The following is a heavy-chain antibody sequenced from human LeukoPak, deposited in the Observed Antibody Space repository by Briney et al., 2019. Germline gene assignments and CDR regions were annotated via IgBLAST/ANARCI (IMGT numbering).Heavy chain of an antibody. CDR2: INANGDNT. CDR3: ARDTVERIQLWLRDYYYGMDV. J-gene: IGHJ6*02. V-gene: IGHV3-64*02. CDR1: GFTFSSYA. Sequence: PGGSLRLSCAASGFTFSSYAFHWVRQAPGKGLEYVSAINANGDNTYYADSVKGRFTVSRDNFKNTLYLQMGSLRTEDMAVYYCARDTVERIQLWLRDYYYGMDVWGQGTTVTVSS. D-gene: IGHD5-18*01.